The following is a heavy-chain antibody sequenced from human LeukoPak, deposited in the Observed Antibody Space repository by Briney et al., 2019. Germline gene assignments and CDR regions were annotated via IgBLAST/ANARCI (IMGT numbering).Heavy chain of an antibody. V-gene: IGHV3-30*02. CDR3: AKVYGSGSYYELHYFDY. D-gene: IGHD3-10*01. Sequence: GGSLRLSCAASGFTFSSCGMHWVRQAPGKGLEWVAFIRYDGSNKYYADSVKGRFTISRDNSKNTLYLQMNSLRAEDTAVYYCAKVYGSGSYYELHYFDYWGQGTLVTVSS. CDR1: GFTFSSCG. CDR2: IRYDGSNK. J-gene: IGHJ4*02.